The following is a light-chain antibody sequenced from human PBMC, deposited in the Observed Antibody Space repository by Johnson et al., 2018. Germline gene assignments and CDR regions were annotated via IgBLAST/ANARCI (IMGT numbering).Light chain of an antibody. V-gene: IGLV1-51*02. CDR1: SSNIGNNY. J-gene: IGLJ1*01. Sequence: QSVLTQPPSVSAAPGQKVTISCSGSSSNIGNNYVSWYQQLPGTAPKLLIYENNKRPSGIPDLFSGSKSGTSATLGITGLQTGEAASYYCGTWDSSLSAGNVFGTGTKVTVL. CDR2: ENN. CDR3: GTWDSSLSAGNV.